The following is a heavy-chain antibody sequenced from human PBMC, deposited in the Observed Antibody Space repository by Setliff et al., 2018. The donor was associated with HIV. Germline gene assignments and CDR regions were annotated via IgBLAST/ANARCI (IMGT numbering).Heavy chain of an antibody. Sequence: ETLSLSCAASGFTVSGNYMNWVRQAPGKGLEWVSVIYSGSSTYYADSVKGRFTISRENSKNTLYLQMNSLRAEDTAVYYCARATYSSSWYKGLGAFDIWGQGTMVTVSS. V-gene: IGHV3-66*01. CDR2: IYSGSST. CDR3: ARATYSSSWYKGLGAFDI. J-gene: IGHJ3*02. CDR1: GFTVSGNY. D-gene: IGHD6-13*01.